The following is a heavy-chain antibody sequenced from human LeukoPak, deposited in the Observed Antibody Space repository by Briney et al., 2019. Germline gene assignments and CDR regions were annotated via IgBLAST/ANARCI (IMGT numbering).Heavy chain of an antibody. J-gene: IGHJ6*03. D-gene: IGHD3-3*01. CDR2: IRYDGSNK. Sequence: GGSLRLSCAASGFTFSSYGMHWVRQAPGKGLEWVAFIRYDGSNKYYADSVKGRFTISRDNSKNTLYLQMNSLRAEDTAVYYCALPTPIQLRFLEWDLYYMDVWGKGTTVTVSS. CDR1: GFTFSSYG. CDR3: ALPTPIQLRFLEWDLYYMDV. V-gene: IGHV3-30*02.